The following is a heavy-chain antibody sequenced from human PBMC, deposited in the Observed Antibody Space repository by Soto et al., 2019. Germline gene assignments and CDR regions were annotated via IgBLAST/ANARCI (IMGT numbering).Heavy chain of an antibody. CDR3: ARRAVTPGSNAFDI. D-gene: IGHD4-17*01. Sequence: GDSLKISCKGSGYSFTKYWIGWVRQMPGKGLEWMAIIYPDESDTRYSPSFQGQVTISADKSISTAYLQWSSLKASDTAMYYCARRAVTPGSNAFDIWGQGTMLTVSS. CDR2: IYPDESDT. CDR1: GYSFTKYW. J-gene: IGHJ3*02. V-gene: IGHV5-51*01.